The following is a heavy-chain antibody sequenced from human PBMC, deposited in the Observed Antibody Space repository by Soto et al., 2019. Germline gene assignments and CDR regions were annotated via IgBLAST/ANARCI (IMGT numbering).Heavy chain of an antibody. J-gene: IGHJ6*02. CDR1: GGSISSYY. D-gene: IGHD6-13*01. Sequence: SETLSLTCTVSGGSISSYYWSWIRQPPGKGLEWIGYIYYSGSTNYNPSLKSRVTISVDTSKNQFSLKLSSVTAADTAVYYCARVSRAAAGNYYYYGMDVWGQGTTVTVSS. CDR2: IYYSGST. V-gene: IGHV4-59*01. CDR3: ARVSRAAAGNYYYYGMDV.